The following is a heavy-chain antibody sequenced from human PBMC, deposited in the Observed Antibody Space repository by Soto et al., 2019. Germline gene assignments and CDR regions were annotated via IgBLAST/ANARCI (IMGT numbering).Heavy chain of an antibody. Sequence: SETLSLTCAVYGGSFSGYYWSWIRQPPGKGLEWIGEINHSGSTNYNPSLKSRVTISVDTSKNQFSLKLSSVTAADTAVYYCARGRRWLQSYYYYYGMDVWGQGTTVTVS. CDR1: GGSFSGYY. V-gene: IGHV4-34*01. CDR2: INHSGST. J-gene: IGHJ6*02. CDR3: ARGRRWLQSYYYYYGMDV. D-gene: IGHD5-12*01.